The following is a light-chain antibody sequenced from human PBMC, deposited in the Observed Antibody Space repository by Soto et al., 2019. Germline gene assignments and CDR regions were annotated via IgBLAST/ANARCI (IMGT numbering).Light chain of an antibody. V-gene: IGKV3-15*01. CDR3: QQYNSWPT. CDR2: GAS. J-gene: IGKJ4*01. CDR1: HSISTN. Sequence: EIIMTQSPATLSVSPGEGATLSCRTSHSISTNLAWYQHKRGQSPRLLVYGASTRATGVPARLSGSGSGAEFTLSISSLQSEDFAVYYCQQYNSWPTFGGGTKVEIK.